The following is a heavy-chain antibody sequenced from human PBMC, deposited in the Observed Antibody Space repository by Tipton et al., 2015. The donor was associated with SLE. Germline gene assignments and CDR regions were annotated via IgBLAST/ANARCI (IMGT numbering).Heavy chain of an antibody. V-gene: IGHV3-74*01. D-gene: IGHD1-1*01. J-gene: IGHJ3*02. CDR2: INSDGSST. CDR1: GFTFSSYW. CDR3: TTQFQCYNNDSFDI. Sequence: SLRLSCAASGFTFSSYWMHWVRQAPGKGLVWVSRINSDGSSTSYADSVKGRFTISRDNAKNTLYLQMNSLRAEDTAVYYCTTQFQCYNNDSFDIRGQGTMVTGSS.